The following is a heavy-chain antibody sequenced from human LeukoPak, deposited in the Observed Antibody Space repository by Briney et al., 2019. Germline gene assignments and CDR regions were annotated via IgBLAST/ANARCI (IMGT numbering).Heavy chain of an antibody. D-gene: IGHD7-27*01. CDR2: IYTSGST. Sequence: TSETLSLTCTVSGGSISSGSYYWSWIRQPAGKGLEWIGRIYTSGSTNYNPSLKSRVTISVDTSKNQFSLKLSSVTAADTAVYYCARGLKEGANWGPPGRNDAFDIWGQGTMVTVSS. V-gene: IGHV4-61*02. CDR3: ARGLKEGANWGPPGRNDAFDI. CDR1: GGSISSGSYY. J-gene: IGHJ3*02.